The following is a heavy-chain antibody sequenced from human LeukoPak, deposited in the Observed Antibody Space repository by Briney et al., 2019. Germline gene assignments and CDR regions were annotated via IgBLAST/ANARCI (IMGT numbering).Heavy chain of an antibody. D-gene: IGHD6-19*01. CDR2: ISYDGSNK. J-gene: IGHJ4*02. CDR3: ATVPVAGNWRYFDY. CDR1: GFTFNTYA. Sequence: GGSLRLSCAASGFTFNTYALHWVRQAPGKGLEWVAVISYDGSNKYYADSVKGRFTISRDNSKNTLYLQMNSLRAEDTAVYYCATVPVAGNWRYFDYWGQGTLVTVSS. V-gene: IGHV3-30-3*01.